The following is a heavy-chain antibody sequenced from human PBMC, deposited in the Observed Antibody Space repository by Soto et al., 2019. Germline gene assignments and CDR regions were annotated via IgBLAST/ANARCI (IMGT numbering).Heavy chain of an antibody. CDR1: GGSISSGDYY. D-gene: IGHD2-2*01. Sequence: SETLSLTCTVSGGSISSGDYYWSWIRQPPGKGLEWIGYIYYSGSTYYNPSLKSRVTISVDTSKNQFSLKLSSVTAADTAVYYCARAVGRLALVPAADFGCWGQGTLGTVSS. CDR3: ARAVGRLALVPAADFGC. V-gene: IGHV4-30-4*01. CDR2: IYYSGST. J-gene: IGHJ4*02.